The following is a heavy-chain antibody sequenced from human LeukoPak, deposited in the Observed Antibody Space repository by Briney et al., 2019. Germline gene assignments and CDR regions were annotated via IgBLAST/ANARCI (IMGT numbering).Heavy chain of an antibody. J-gene: IGHJ4*02. Sequence: SETLSLTCSVSGGSVNTYYWSWIRQPPGKGLEWIGYVYYTGSTNYSPSLKSRVTIFEDKSKNQFSLRLSSVTAADTAVYFCARRGGTTATGTTGYFDYWGQGTLVTVSS. V-gene: IGHV4-59*08. CDR1: GGSVNTYY. D-gene: IGHD1-1*01. CDR2: VYYTGST. CDR3: ARRGGTTATGTTGYFDY.